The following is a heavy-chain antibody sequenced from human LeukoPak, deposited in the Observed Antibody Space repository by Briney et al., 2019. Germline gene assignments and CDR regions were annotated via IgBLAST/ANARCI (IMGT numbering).Heavy chain of an antibody. Sequence: SETLSLTCAVYGGSFSGYYWSWIRQPPGKGLEWIGEINHSGSTNYNPSLKSRVTISVDTSKNQFSLKLSSVTAADTAGYYCARGPRFYGSGSYFDYWGQGTLVTVSS. CDR2: INHSGST. CDR3: ARGPRFYGSGSYFDY. CDR1: GGSFSGYY. D-gene: IGHD3-10*01. V-gene: IGHV4-34*01. J-gene: IGHJ4*02.